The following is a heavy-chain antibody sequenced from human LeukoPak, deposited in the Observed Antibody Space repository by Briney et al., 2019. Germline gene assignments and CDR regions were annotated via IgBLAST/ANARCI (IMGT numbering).Heavy chain of an antibody. J-gene: IGHJ3*02. CDR3: ATVITGTTNDAFDI. CDR2: MNPNSGNT. V-gene: IGHV1-8*01. Sequence: ASVKVSCKASGYTFTSYDINWVRQATGQGLEWMGWMNPNSGNTGYAQKFQGRVTMTRNTSISTAYMELSSLRSEDTAVYCCATVITGTTNDAFDIWGQGTMVTVSS. D-gene: IGHD1-7*01. CDR1: GYTFTSYD.